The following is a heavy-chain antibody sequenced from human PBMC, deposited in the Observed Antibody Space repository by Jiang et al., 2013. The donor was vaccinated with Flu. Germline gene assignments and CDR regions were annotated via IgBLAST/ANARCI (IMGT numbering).Heavy chain of an antibody. Sequence: GFTFSSYGMHWVRQAPGKGLEWVSFISYDRSDIYYTDSVKGRFTISRDNFKSTLFLQMNSLRAEDTAVYFCVREYETYSFDYWGQGTLVTVSS. CDR3: VREYETYSFDY. V-gene: IGHV3-30*03. D-gene: IGHD3-16*01. CDR2: ISYDRSDI. CDR1: GFTFSSYG. J-gene: IGHJ4*02.